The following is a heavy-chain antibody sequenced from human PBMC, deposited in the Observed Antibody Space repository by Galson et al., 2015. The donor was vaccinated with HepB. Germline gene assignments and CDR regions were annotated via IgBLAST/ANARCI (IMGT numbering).Heavy chain of an antibody. CDR1: GSTFTNHW. CDR3: VRDRGFCTGSSCAGWYFDL. CDR2: IFPFDSDA. Sequence: QSGAEVKNSGESLTISCKASGSTFTNHWIGWVRQMPGKGLEWMAIIFPFDSDARYSPSFQGQVTISGDKSINTVYLQWSALQDSDTAMYYCVRDRGFCTGSSCAGWYFDLWGRGTLVTVSP. J-gene: IGHJ2*01. D-gene: IGHD2-8*02. V-gene: IGHV5-51*01.